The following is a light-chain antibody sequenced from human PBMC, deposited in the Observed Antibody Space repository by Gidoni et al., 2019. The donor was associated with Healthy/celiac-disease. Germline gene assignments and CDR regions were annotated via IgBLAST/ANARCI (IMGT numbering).Light chain of an antibody. V-gene: IGKV1-9*01. CDR3: QQLNSYPT. CDR2: AAS. Sequence: GDRVTITCRASQGISSYLAWYQQKPGKAPKLLIYAASTLQSGVPSRFSGSGSGTEFTLTISSLQPEDVATYYCQQLNSYPTFGQGTKLEIK. CDR1: QGISSY. J-gene: IGKJ2*01.